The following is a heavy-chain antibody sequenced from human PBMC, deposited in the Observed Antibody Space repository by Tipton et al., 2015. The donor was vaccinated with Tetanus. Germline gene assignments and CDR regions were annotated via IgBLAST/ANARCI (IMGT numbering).Heavy chain of an antibody. J-gene: IGHJ6*02. D-gene: IGHD3-22*01. CDR1: GYTFTGCY. V-gene: IGHV1-2*02. CDR2: IDPNSGGT. CDR3: ARDRGDYIYYGMDV. Sequence: QLVQSGAEVKKPGASVKVSCTASGYTFTGCYMYWVRQAPGQGLEWMGWIDPNSGGTIYAQKFQGRITMTRDTSISTAYMELNSLRSDDTAVYYCARDRGDYIYYGMDVWGPGTTVTVS.